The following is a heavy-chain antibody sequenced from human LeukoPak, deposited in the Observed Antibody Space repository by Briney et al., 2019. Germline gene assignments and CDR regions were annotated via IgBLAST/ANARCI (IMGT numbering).Heavy chain of an antibody. CDR1: GFTFSTYW. J-gene: IGHJ6*02. V-gene: IGHV3-7*01. Sequence: GGSLRLSCAGSGFTFSTYWLSWVRQAPGKGLEWVANINPDGSEQYYVDSVKGRFTISRDNSKNTLYLQMNSLRAEDTAVYYCAKDHSGSAYGMDVWGQGTTVTVSS. CDR3: AKDHSGSAYGMDV. D-gene: IGHD1-26*01. CDR2: INPDGSEQ.